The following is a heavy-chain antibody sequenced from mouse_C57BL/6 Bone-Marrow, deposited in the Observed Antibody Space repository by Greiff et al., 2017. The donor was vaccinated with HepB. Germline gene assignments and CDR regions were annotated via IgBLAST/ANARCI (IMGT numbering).Heavy chain of an antibody. D-gene: IGHD1-1*01. Sequence: EVKLVDSGGGLVKPGGSLKLSCAASGFTFSSYAMSWVRQTPEKRLEWVATISDGGSYTYYPDNVKGRFTISRDNAKNNLYLQMSHLKSEDTAMYYCARYGSSAMDYWGQGTSVTVSS. CDR1: GFTFSSYA. CDR3: ARYGSSAMDY. CDR2: ISDGGSYT. J-gene: IGHJ4*01. V-gene: IGHV5-4*03.